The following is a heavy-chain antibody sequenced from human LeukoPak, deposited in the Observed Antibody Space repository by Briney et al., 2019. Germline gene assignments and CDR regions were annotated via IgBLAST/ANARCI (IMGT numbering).Heavy chain of an antibody. V-gene: IGHV3-11*01. J-gene: IGHJ3*02. D-gene: IGHD5-18*01. Sequence: KSGGSLRLSCAVSGFTFTDTYMTWIRQAPGKGLESLSYISPSGTDISYADSVKGRFTISRDNAKNSLYLQMNSLRAEDTALYYCARSVGYSYAYDAFDIWGQGTMVTVSS. CDR1: GFTFTDTY. CDR3: ARSVGYSYAYDAFDI. CDR2: ISPSGTDI.